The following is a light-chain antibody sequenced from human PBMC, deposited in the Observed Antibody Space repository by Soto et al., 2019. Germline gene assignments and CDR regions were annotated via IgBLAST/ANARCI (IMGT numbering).Light chain of an antibody. J-gene: IGKJ3*01. V-gene: IGKV3-11*01. CDR3: QQYGDSVFT. CDR1: QSVSSY. Sequence: EIVLTQSPATLSLSPGERATLSCRTSQSVSSYFAWYQQKPGRAPRLLIYDASNRATGIPDRFSGSGSGTDFTLTISRLEPDDFAVYYCQQYGDSVFTFGPGTKVDIK. CDR2: DAS.